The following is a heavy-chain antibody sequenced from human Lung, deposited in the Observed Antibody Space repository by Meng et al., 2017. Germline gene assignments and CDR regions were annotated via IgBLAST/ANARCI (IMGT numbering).Heavy chain of an antibody. V-gene: IGHV3-74*01. CDR1: GFNFDDSI. Sequence: EEHLVEAGGGLVQPGWSLRLSCGASGFNFDDSIMHWVRQSPGKGLEWISRIVSDGGITTYADSVKGRFTVSRDNAKNTLYLQMNSLGADDTAVYYCARDLAWVLFDYWGQGALVTVSS. CDR3: ARDLAWVLFDY. D-gene: IGHD3-3*01. J-gene: IGHJ4*02. CDR2: IVSDGGIT.